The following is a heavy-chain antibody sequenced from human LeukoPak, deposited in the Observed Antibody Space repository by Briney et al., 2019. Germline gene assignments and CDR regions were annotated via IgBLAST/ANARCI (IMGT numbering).Heavy chain of an antibody. J-gene: IGHJ4*02. CDR2: ISSSSSTI. CDR3: TRDPTQYLRYGYFDH. CDR1: GFTFSSYS. Sequence: PGGSLRLSCAASGFTFSSYSMNWVRQAPGKGLEWVSYISSSSSTIYYADSVKGRFTISRDNAKNSLYLQMSSLRAEDTAVYYCTRDPTQYLRYGYFDHWGQGTLVTVSS. V-gene: IGHV3-48*01. D-gene: IGHD4-11*01.